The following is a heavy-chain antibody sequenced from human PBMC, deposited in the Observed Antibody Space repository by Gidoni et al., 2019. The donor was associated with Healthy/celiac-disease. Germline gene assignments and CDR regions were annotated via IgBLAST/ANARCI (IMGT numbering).Heavy chain of an antibody. CDR3: ARVEIYGSGSYYTPGDNYYYYMDV. D-gene: IGHD3-10*01. J-gene: IGHJ6*03. Sequence: QVQLQESGPGLVKPSPTLSLTCTVSGGSISSGDYYWSWIRQPPGKGLEWIGYIYYSGSTYYNPSLKSRVTISVDTSKNQFSLKLSSVTAADTAVYYCARVEIYGSGSYYTPGDNYYYYMDVWGKGTTVTVSS. CDR1: GGSISSGDYY. V-gene: IGHV4-30-4*01. CDR2: IYYSGST.